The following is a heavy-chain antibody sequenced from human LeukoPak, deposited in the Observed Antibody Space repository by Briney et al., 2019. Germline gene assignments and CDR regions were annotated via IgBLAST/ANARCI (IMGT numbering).Heavy chain of an antibody. CDR1: GFTFRSYA. Sequence: RGSLRLSCAASGFTFRSYAMSWVRQAPGKGLEWVSAISGNGNSTYYADSVKGRFTISRDNSKNTLYLQMNSLSAEDTAIYYCAKVQYVYSGSGSYDMDVWGQGTPVTVSS. V-gene: IGHV3-23*01. D-gene: IGHD3-10*01. CDR3: AKVQYVYSGSGSYDMDV. CDR2: ISGNGNST. J-gene: IGHJ6*02.